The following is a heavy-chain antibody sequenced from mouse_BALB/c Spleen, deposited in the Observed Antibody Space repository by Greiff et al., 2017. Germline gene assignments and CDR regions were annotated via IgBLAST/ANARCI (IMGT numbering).Heavy chain of an antibody. V-gene: IGHV5-17*02. CDR2: ISSGSSTI. J-gene: IGHJ4*01. Sequence: EVNVVESGGGLVQPGGSRKLSCAASGFTFSSFGMHWVRQAPEKGLEWVAYISSGSSTIYYADTVKGRFTISRDNPKNTLFLQMTSLRSEDTAMYYCARNYGYDEGMDYWGQGTSVTVSS. D-gene: IGHD2-2*01. CDR1: GFTFSSFG. CDR3: ARNYGYDEGMDY.